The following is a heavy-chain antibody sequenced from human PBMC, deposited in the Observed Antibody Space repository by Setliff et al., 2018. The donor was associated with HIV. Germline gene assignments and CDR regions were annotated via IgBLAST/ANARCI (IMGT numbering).Heavy chain of an antibody. J-gene: IGHJ4*02. CDR3: TRESGGKIDY. D-gene: IGHD2-15*01. CDR2: IRHKAYGGTA. Sequence: PGGSLRLSCAASGFTFSNYGMHWVRQAPGKGLEWVGFIRHKAYGGTAEYDASVKGRFTISRDDSKSITYLQMNGLQTEDTAIYYCTRESGGKIDYWGQGTLVTVSS. CDR1: GFTFSNYG. V-gene: IGHV3-49*04.